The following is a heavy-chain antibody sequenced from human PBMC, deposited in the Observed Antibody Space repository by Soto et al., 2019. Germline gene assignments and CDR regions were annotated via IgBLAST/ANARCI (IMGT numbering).Heavy chain of an antibody. D-gene: IGHD3-22*01. CDR2: ISAYNGNT. CDR1: GYTFTSYG. V-gene: IGHV1-18*01. CDR3: ARADYYDSSGYYCFCHFDY. J-gene: IGHJ4*02. Sequence: ASVKVSCKASGYTFTSYGISWVRQAPGQGLEWMGWISAYNGNTNYAQKLQGRVTMTTDTSTSTAYMELRSLRSDDTAVYYCARADYYDSSGYYCFCHFDYWGQGTLVTVSS.